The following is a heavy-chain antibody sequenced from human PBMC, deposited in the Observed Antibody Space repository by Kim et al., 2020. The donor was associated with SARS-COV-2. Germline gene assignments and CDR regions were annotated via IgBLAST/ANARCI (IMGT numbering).Heavy chain of an antibody. J-gene: IGHJ6*02. D-gene: IGHD6-13*01. CDR3: AKVSSSWADYYYYYGMDV. V-gene: IGHV3-23*01. CDR1: GFTFSSYA. Sequence: GGSLRLSCAASGFTFSSYAMSWVRQAPGKGLEWVSAISGSGGSTYYADSVKGRFTISRDTSKNTLYLQMNSLRAEDTAVYYCAKVSSSWADYYYYYGMDVWGQGTPVTVSS. CDR2: ISGSGGST.